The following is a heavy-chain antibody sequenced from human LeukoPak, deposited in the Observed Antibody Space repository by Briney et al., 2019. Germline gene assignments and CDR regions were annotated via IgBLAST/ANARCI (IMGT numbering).Heavy chain of an antibody. D-gene: IGHD5-12*01. J-gene: IGHJ4*02. CDR3: ARRPFYSGYDPYYFDY. V-gene: IGHV5-51*01. CDR1: GYTFTTYW. Sequence: GESLKISCQGSGYTFTTYWIGWVRQMPGKGLEWMGIIYPGDSDTRYSPSFQGQVTISADKSISTAYLQWSSLKASDTAMYYCARRPFYSGYDPYYFDYWGQGTLVTVSS. CDR2: IYPGDSDT.